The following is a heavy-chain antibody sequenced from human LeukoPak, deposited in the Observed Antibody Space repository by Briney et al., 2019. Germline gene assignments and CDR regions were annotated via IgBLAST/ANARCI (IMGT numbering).Heavy chain of an antibody. V-gene: IGHV4-4*02. CDR2: IYHTGST. D-gene: IGHD5-12*01. J-gene: IGHJ4*02. CDR3: ARQGYDLDY. CDR1: GDSMISTNW. Sequence: PSETLSLTCAVSGDSMISTNWWSWVRQPPGKGLELIGEIYHTGSTNYNPSLKSRVTISVDTSKNQFSLKLSSVTAADTAVYYCARQGYDLDYWGQGTLVTVSS.